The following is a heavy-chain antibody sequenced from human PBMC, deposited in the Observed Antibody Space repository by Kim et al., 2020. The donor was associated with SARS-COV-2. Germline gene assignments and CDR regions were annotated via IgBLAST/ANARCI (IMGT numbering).Heavy chain of an antibody. J-gene: IGHJ4*02. CDR1: GFTFSSYA. V-gene: IGHV3-30*04. CDR2: ISYDGSNK. CDR3: ARGPGGNRSYYFDY. Sequence: GGSLRLSCAASGFTFSSYAMHWVRQAPGKGLEWVAVISYDGSNKYYADSVKGRFTISRDNSKNTLYLQMNSLRAEDTAVYYCARGPGGNRSYYFDYWGQG. D-gene: IGHD2-15*01.